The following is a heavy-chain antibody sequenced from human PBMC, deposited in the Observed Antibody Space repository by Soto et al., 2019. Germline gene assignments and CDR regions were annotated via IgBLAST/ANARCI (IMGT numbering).Heavy chain of an antibody. V-gene: IGHV5-51*01. J-gene: IGHJ5*02. CDR2: IYPGDSDT. Sequence: PGQSLKISCKGSGYSFTSYWIGWVRQMPGKGLEWMGIIYPGDSDTRYSPSFQGQVTISADKSISTAYLQWSGLKASDTAMYYCARHGLYYDFWSGYLFSDPWGQGTLVTVSS. D-gene: IGHD3-3*01. CDR1: GYSFTSYW. CDR3: ARHGLYYDFWSGYLFSDP.